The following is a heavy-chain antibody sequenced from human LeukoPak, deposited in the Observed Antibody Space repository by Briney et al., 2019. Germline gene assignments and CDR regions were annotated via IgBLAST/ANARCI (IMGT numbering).Heavy chain of an antibody. Sequence: PGGSLRLSCEVSGVTFNDYYMVWIRQAPGKGLEWVAYISSSGQIIYQADSVKGRFTISSDNAKKSVFLQMNSLRGEDSALYYCASVSGSNYYDRSGYMDVWGKGTTVIVSS. CDR3: ASVSGSNYYDRSGYMDV. J-gene: IGHJ6*03. CDR1: GVTFNDYY. D-gene: IGHD3-22*01. CDR2: ISSSGQII. V-gene: IGHV3-11*01.